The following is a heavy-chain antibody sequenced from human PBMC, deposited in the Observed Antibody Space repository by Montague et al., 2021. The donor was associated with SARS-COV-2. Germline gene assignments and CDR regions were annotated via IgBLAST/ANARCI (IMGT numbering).Heavy chain of an antibody. CDR1: CDSINSEYW. D-gene: IGHD6-13*01. J-gene: IGHJ4*02. Sequence: SETLSLTCAVSCDSINSEYWWSWVRQPPGKGLEWIFETHQWGGTNYNPSLRSRVSIFLDKSKNQFSLTLTSVTAADTAMYYCASHFVLHQLSTWGQGTLVSVSS. V-gene: IGHV4-4*02. CDR2: THQWGGT. CDR3: ASHFVLHQLST.